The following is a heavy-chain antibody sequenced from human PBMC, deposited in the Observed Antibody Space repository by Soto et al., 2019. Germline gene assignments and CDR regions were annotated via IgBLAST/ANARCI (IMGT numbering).Heavy chain of an antibody. V-gene: IGHV4-31*03. Sequence: SETLSLTCTVSGGSISSGGYYWSWIRQHPGKGLEWIGYIYYSGSTYYNPSLKSRVTISVDTSKNQFSLKLSSVTAADTAVYYCASLKSRYYYYMDVWGKGTTVTVSS. CDR2: IYYSGST. CDR1: GGSISSGGYY. CDR3: ASLKSRYYYYMDV. J-gene: IGHJ6*03.